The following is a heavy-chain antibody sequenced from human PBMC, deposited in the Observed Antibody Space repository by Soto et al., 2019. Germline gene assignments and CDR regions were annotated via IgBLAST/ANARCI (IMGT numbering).Heavy chain of an antibody. CDR1: GFTFSSYG. CDR3: ARAFRGDVVPDATDFDY. V-gene: IGHV3-33*01. D-gene: IGHD2-2*01. Sequence: QVQLVESGGGVVQPGRSLRLSCAASGFTFSSYGMHWVRQAPGKGLEWVAVIWYDGSNKYYADSVKGRFTISRDNSKNTLYLQMNSLKAEGTAVYCCARAFRGDVVPDATDFDYWGQGTLVTESS. J-gene: IGHJ4*02. CDR2: IWYDGSNK.